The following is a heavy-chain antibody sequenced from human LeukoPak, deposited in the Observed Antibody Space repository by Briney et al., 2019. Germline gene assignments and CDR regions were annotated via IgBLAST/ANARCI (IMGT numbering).Heavy chain of an antibody. CDR2: IYYSGST. V-gene: IGHV4-59*01. CDR1: GGSISSYY. Sequence: SETLSLACTVSGGSISSYYWSWIRQPPGKGLEWIGYIYYSGSTNYNPSLKSRVTISVDTSKNQFSLKPSSVTAADTAVYYCARGVPPGIAALKRAFDIWGQGTMVTVSS. D-gene: IGHD6-13*01. CDR3: ARGVPPGIAALKRAFDI. J-gene: IGHJ3*02.